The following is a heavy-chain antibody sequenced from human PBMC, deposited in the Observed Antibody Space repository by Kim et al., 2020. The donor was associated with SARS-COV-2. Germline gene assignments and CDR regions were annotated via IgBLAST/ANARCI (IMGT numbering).Heavy chain of an antibody. CDR2: IYYSGST. CDR3: ASYSGSYTFDY. V-gene: IGHV4-59*12. CDR1: GGSISSYY. J-gene: IGHJ4*02. Sequence: SETLSLTCTVSGGSISSYYWSWIRQPPGKGLEWIGEIYYSGSTNYNPSLKSRVTISVDTSKNQFSLKLSSVTAADTAVYYCASYSGSYTFDYWGQGTLVTVSS. D-gene: IGHD1-26*01.